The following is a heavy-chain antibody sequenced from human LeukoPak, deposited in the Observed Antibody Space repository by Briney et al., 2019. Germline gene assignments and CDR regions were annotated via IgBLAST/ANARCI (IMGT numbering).Heavy chain of an antibody. Sequence: SETLSLTCTVSGGSISSYYWGWIRQPPGKGLEWIGSIYYSGSTYYNPSLKSRVTISVDTSKNQFSLKLSSVTAADTAVYYCARQWLPYDAFDIWGQGTMVTVSS. J-gene: IGHJ3*02. D-gene: IGHD3-22*01. V-gene: IGHV4-39*01. CDR1: GGSISSYY. CDR2: IYYSGST. CDR3: ARQWLPYDAFDI.